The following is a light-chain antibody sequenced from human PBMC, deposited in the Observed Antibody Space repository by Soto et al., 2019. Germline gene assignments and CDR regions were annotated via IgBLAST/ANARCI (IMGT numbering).Light chain of an antibody. CDR1: ERVDSSY. Sequence: EIELTQSPGTLSMSPGARATVSCRASERVDSSYLAWYQQKPGQAPRLVIYGVSNRATGIPDRFSGSGSGTDFSLTISRLEPEHFAVYYCQQYGSSPYTFGQGTKVDI. CDR3: QQYGSSPYT. V-gene: IGKV3-20*01. CDR2: GVS. J-gene: IGKJ2*01.